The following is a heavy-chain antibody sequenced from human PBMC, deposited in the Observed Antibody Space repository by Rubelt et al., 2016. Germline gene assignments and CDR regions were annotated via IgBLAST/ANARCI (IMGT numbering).Heavy chain of an antibody. CDR1: GFNVSTNY. D-gene: IGHD3-22*01. CDR2: IYSAGST. CDR3: AREMIYSSGYYI. J-gene: IGHJ4*02. V-gene: IGHV3-66*01. Sequence: EVQLVESGGGLVQPGRSLRLSCAASGFNVSTNYMSWVRQAPGKGVEWVSAIYSAGSTYYADSVKARFTISRNNSKNTPYLQMNSLRAEDTAVYYCAREMIYSSGYYIWGQGTLVTVSS.